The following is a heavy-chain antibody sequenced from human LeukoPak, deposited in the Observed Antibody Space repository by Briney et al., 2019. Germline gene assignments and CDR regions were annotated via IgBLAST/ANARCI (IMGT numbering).Heavy chain of an antibody. D-gene: IGHD1-26*01. CDR1: GGSISSGSYY. CDR3: AREPLGGSYSRSFDY. J-gene: IGHJ4*02. V-gene: IGHV4-61*02. CDR2: IYTSGST. Sequence: SETLSLTCTVSGGSISSGSYYWSWIRQPAGKGLEWIGRIYTSGSTNYNPSLKSRVTISVDTSKNQFSLKLSSVTAADTAVYYCAREPLGGSYSRSFDYWGQGTLVTVSS.